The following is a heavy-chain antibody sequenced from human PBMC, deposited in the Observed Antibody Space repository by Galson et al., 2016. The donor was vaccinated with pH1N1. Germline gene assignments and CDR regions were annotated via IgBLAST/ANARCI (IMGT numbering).Heavy chain of an antibody. J-gene: IGHJ5*02. CDR2: TSNSGAST. D-gene: IGHD5-24*01. V-gene: IGHV3-23*01. CDR3: AKGWRWFDP. Sequence: SLRLSCAASGFTFTNYGMTWVRQAPGKGLDWVSYTSNSGASTYYADSVKGRFTISRDNSKNTLYLQMNSLRVEDTAVYYCAKGWRWFDPWGQGTLVTVSS. CDR1: GFTFTNYG.